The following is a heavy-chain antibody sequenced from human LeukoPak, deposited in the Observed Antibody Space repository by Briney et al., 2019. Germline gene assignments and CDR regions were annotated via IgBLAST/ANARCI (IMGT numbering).Heavy chain of an antibody. CDR2: INGIGSSS. CDR3: ARTSPTSHFDF. J-gene: IGHJ4*02. Sequence: GRSLRLSCAASGFTFTTYWMHWVRQAPGKGLVWVSRINGIGSSSNYADSVKGRFTISRDNARNTLYLQMNSLRAEDTALYYWARTSPTSHFDFWGQGTLVTVSS. D-gene: IGHD3-16*01. V-gene: IGHV3-74*01. CDR1: GFTFTTYW.